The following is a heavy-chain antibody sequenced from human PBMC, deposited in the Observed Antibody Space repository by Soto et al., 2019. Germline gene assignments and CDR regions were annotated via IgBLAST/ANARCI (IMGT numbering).Heavy chain of an antibody. J-gene: IGHJ6*02. Sequence: QVQLQESGPGLVKPSQTLSLTCTVSGGSISSGGYYWSWIRQHPGKGLEWIGYIYYSGSTYYNPSLTSRVTVSVDTSKNPFSLKLSSVTAADTAVYYCPCCYSWRGYYYYGMDVWRQGTTVTVSS. V-gene: IGHV4-31*03. CDR3: PCCYSWRGYYYYGMDV. D-gene: IGHD2-15*01. CDR1: GGSISSGGYY. CDR2: IYYSGST.